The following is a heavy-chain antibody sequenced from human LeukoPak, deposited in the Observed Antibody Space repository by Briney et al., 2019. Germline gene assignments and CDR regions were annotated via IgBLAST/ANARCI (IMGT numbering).Heavy chain of an antibody. D-gene: IGHD3-22*01. CDR2: IYYSGST. Sequence: SETLSLTCTVSGGSISSYYWSWIRQPPGKGLEWIGYIYYSGSTNYNPSLKGRVTISVDTSKNQFSLKLSSVTAADTAVYYCARTKYYYDSSGYYSTYFDYWGQGTLVTVSS. CDR3: ARTKYYYDSSGYYSTYFDY. J-gene: IGHJ4*02. V-gene: IGHV4-59*01. CDR1: GGSISSYY.